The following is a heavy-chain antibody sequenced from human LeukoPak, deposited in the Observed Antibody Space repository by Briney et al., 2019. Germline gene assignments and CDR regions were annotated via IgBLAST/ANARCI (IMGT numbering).Heavy chain of an antibody. CDR2: INHSGST. D-gene: IGHD3-3*01. V-gene: IGHV4-34*01. Sequence: PSETLSLTCAVYGGSFSGYYWSWLRQPPGKGLEWIAEINHSGSTNYNPSLKSRVTISVDTSKNQFSLKLSSVTAADTAVYYCARELDFWSGYYRNSRYYFDYWGQGTLVTVSS. CDR1: GGSFSGYY. CDR3: ARELDFWSGYYRNSRYYFDY. J-gene: IGHJ4*02.